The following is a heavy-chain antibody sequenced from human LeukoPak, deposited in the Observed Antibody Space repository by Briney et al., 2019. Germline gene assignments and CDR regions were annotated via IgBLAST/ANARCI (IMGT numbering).Heavy chain of an antibody. Sequence: PWETLSLTCTVSGGSISSSSYYWGWIRQPPGKGRECIGSIYYSGSTYYNPSLKSRVTISVDTSKNQFSLKLSSVTAADTAVYYCARGHRGLGKVVPAAIGYWGQGTLVTVSS. CDR1: GGSISSSSYY. CDR2: IYYSGST. D-gene: IGHD2-2*02. V-gene: IGHV4-39*01. CDR3: ARGHRGLGKVVPAAIGY. J-gene: IGHJ4*02.